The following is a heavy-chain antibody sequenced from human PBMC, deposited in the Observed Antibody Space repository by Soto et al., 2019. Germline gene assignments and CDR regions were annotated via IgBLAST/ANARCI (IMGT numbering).Heavy chain of an antibody. CDR2: ISGSGGST. J-gene: IGHJ4*02. CDR1: GFTFSSYA. D-gene: IGHD3-22*01. V-gene: IGHV3-23*01. CDR3: AKDRYYDSSGYWYY. Sequence: EVQLLESGGGLVQPGGSLRLSCAASGFTFSSYAMSWVRQAPGKGLEWVSAISGSGGSTYYADSVKGRFTISRDNSKNTLYLQMNSLRDEDTAVYYCAKDRYYDSSGYWYYWGQGTLVTVSS.